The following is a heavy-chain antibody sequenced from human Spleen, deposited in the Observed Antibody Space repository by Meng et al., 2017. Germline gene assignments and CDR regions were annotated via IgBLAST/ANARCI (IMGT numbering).Heavy chain of an antibody. V-gene: IGHV3-23*01. CDR1: GFTFSNYG. CDR2: ISGSGGST. Sequence: GESLKISCAASGFTFSNYGMSWVRQAPGKGLEWVSAISGSGGSTYYADSVKGRFTISRDNSKNTLYLQMNSLRAEDTAVYYCAKSGRSAGPDAFDIWGQGTMVTVSS. CDR3: AKSGRSAGPDAFDI. D-gene: IGHD3-10*01. J-gene: IGHJ3*02.